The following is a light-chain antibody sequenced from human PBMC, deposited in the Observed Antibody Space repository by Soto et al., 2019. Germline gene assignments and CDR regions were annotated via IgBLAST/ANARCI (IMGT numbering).Light chain of an antibody. V-gene: IGKV1-8*01. CDR3: QQYYSYPPLT. J-gene: IGKJ4*01. CDR1: QGISSY. Sequence: AIRMTQSPSSLSASTGDRVTITCRASQGISSYLAWYQQKPGKAPKLLIYAAYTLQSGVPSRCSGSGSGTDFTLTISCLQSEEFATYYCQQYYSYPPLTFGGGTKVEIK. CDR2: AAY.